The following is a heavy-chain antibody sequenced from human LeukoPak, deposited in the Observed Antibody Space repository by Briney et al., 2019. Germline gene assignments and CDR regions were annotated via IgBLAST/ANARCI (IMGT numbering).Heavy chain of an antibody. D-gene: IGHD3/OR15-3a*01. CDR3: ATSYDMGWLIGY. CDR1: GFTFGDAW. V-gene: IGHV3-7*03. Sequence: GGSLRLSCAASGFTFGDAWMNWVRQVPGQGLEWVANIKQDGSEKFYVASVKGRFTISRDNGKSSLYLQMNSLRAEDTALYYCATSYDMGWLIGYWGQGTLVTVSS. J-gene: IGHJ4*02. CDR2: IKQDGSEK.